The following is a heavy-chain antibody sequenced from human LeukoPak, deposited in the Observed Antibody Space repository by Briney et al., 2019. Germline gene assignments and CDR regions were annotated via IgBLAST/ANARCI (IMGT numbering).Heavy chain of an antibody. V-gene: IGHV4-34*01. CDR2: INHSGST. CDR3: ARSGSYYLGSDFDY. J-gene: IGHJ4*02. D-gene: IGHD1-26*01. CDR1: GGSFSGYY. Sequence: SETLSLTCAVYGGSFSGYYWSWIRQPPGKGLEWIGEINHSGSTNYNPSLKSRVTISVDTSKNQFSLKLSSVTAADTAVYYCARSGSYYLGSDFDYWGQGTLVTVSS.